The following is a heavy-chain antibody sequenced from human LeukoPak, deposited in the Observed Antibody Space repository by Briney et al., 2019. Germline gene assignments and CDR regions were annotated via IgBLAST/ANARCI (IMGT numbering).Heavy chain of an antibody. D-gene: IGHD1-26*01. CDR3: VGGSYYFDG. CDR1: GFTFSSYW. Sequence: GGSLRLSCAASGFTFSSYWMHWVRQAPGKGLVWVSRINSDGSTTSYADSVKGRITISRDNAKNTLYLQMNSLRAEDTAVYYCVGGSYYFDGWGRGTLVTVSS. V-gene: IGHV3-74*01. CDR2: INSDGSTT. J-gene: IGHJ4*02.